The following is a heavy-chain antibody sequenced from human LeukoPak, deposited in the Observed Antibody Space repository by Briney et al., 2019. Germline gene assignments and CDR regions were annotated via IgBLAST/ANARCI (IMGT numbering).Heavy chain of an antibody. J-gene: IGHJ4*02. CDR1: GYTFTSYG. V-gene: IGHV1-18*01. D-gene: IGHD6-13*01. CDR2: ISAYNGNT. Sequence: GASVKVSCKASGYTFTSYGISWVRQAPGQGLEWIGWISAYNGNTNYAQKLQGRVTMTTDTSTSTAYMELRSLRSDDTAVYYCARDSLGSSLVWWDYWGQGTLVTVSS. CDR3: ARDSLGSSLVWWDY.